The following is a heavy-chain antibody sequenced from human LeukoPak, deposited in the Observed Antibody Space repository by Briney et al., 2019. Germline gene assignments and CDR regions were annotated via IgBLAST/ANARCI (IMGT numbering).Heavy chain of an antibody. Sequence: GGSLRLSCAASGFTFNNYWMSWVRQAPGKGLEWVANIKKDGSEKFYVDPVKGRFTIARDNAKNSLYLQMNSLRVEDTAVYYCASYDFWSGYFDYWGQGTLVTVSS. CDR1: GFTFNNYW. J-gene: IGHJ4*02. V-gene: IGHV3-7*01. CDR3: ASYDFWSGYFDY. CDR2: IKKDGSEK. D-gene: IGHD3-3*01.